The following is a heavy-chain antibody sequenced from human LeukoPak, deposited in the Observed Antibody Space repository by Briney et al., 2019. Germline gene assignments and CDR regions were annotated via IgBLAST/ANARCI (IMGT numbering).Heavy chain of an antibody. J-gene: IGHJ3*02. CDR3: ARDFQIWHDSSHPDAFDI. D-gene: IGHD3-22*01. Sequence: ASVKVSCKASGYTFTSYAMHWVRQAPGQRLEWMGWINAGNGNTKYSQKFQGRVTITRDTSASTAYMELSSLRSEDTAVYYCARDFQIWHDSSHPDAFDIWGQGTMVTVSS. V-gene: IGHV1-3*01. CDR2: INAGNGNT. CDR1: GYTFTSYA.